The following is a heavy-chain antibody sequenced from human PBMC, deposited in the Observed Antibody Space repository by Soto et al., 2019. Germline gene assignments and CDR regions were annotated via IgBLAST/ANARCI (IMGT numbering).Heavy chain of an antibody. CDR2: ISYDGSNK. J-gene: IGHJ5*02. CDR3: ATFTSSVFDP. V-gene: IGHV3-30*03. Sequence: PGGSLRLSCAASGFTFSSYGMHWVRQAPGKGPEWVAVISYDGSNKYYADSVKGRFTISRDNSKNTLYLQMNSLRAEDTAVYYCATFTSSVFDPWGQGTLVTVS. CDR1: GFTFSSYG.